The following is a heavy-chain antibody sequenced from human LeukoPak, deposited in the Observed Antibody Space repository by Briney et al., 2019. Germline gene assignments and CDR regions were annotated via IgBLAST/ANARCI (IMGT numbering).Heavy chain of an antibody. D-gene: IGHD3-9*01. CDR2: INSDGSST. Sequence: GGSLRLSCAASGFTFSSYWMHWVRHAPGKGLVWVSRINSDGSSTSYADSVKGRFTTSRDNAKNTLYLQMNSLRAEDTAVYYCARGRPYYDILTGPQGPFDYWGQGTLVTVSS. J-gene: IGHJ4*02. CDR3: ARGRPYYDILTGPQGPFDY. V-gene: IGHV3-74*01. CDR1: GFTFSSYW.